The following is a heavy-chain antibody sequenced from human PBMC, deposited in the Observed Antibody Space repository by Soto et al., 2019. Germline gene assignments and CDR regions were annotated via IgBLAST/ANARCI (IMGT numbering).Heavy chain of an antibody. CDR1: GFAFSNYA. V-gene: IGHV3-23*01. CDR2: ISGSGGST. CDR3: AKFAPGGGYYDTSGLFDY. Sequence: GGSLRLSCAASGFAFSNYAINWVRQAPGKGLEWVSAISGSGGSTYYADSVEGRFTISRDNFKNTLYLHMTSLRAEDTAVYYCAKFAPGGGYYDTSGLFDYWGQGTLVTVSS. D-gene: IGHD3-22*01. J-gene: IGHJ4*02.